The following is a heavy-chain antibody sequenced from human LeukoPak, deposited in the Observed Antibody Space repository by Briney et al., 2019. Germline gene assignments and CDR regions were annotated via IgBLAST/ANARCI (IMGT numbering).Heavy chain of an antibody. D-gene: IGHD3-10*01. CDR2: INPNSGGT. Sequence: ASVKVSCNASGYTFTGYYMHWVRQAPGQGLEWMGWINPNSGGTNYAQKFQGRVTMTKDTSISTAYMELSRLRCDDTAVYYCAKLRGAKYGSGGNNWFDPWGQGTLVTVSS. J-gene: IGHJ5*02. CDR1: GYTFTGYY. CDR3: AKLRGAKYGSGGNNWFDP. V-gene: IGHV1-2*02.